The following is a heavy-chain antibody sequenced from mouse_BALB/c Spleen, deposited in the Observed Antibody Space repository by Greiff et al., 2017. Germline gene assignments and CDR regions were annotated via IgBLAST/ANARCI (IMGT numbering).Heavy chain of an antibody. CDR3: ARRGITTATSYFDY. V-gene: IGHV1-69*02. Sequence: QVQLQQPGAELVKPGASVKLSCKASGYTFTSYWMHWVKQRPGQGLEWIGEIDPSDSYTNYNQKFKGKATLTVDKSSSTAYMQLSSLTSEDSAVYYCARRGITTATSYFDYWGQGTTLTVSS. D-gene: IGHD1-2*01. CDR1: GYTFTSYW. J-gene: IGHJ2*01. CDR2: IDPSDSYT.